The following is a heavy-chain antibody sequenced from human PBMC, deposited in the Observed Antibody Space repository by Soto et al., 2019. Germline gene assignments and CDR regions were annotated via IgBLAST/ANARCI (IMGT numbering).Heavy chain of an antibody. D-gene: IGHD4-17*01. Sequence: GGSLRLSCAASGFTFSSYAMSWVRQAPGKGLEWVSAISGSGVSTYYADSVKGGFTISRDNSKNTLYLQMNSLRAEDTAVYYCAKDPHTYGDYYYYYYMDVWGKGTTVTVSS. CDR3: AKDPHTYGDYYYYYYMDV. J-gene: IGHJ6*03. CDR2: ISGSGVST. CDR1: GFTFSSYA. V-gene: IGHV3-23*01.